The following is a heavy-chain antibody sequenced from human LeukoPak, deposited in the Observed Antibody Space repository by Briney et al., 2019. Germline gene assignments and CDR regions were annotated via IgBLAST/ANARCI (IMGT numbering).Heavy chain of an antibody. CDR2: VSGSGGTT. V-gene: IGHV3-23*01. CDR3: AKDGHSYGDQFDY. D-gene: IGHD5-18*01. J-gene: IGHJ4*02. Sequence: GGSLRLSCVASGFSFSSYAMSWVRQAPGKRLEWVSGVSGSGGTTFYGDSVKGRFTLSRDNSKNMLYLQMNSLRAEDTAVYYCAKDGHSYGDQFDYWGREPWSPSPQ. CDR1: GFSFSSYA.